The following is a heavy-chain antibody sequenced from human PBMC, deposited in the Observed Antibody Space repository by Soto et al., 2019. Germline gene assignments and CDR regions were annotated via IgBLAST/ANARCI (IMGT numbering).Heavy chain of an antibody. J-gene: IGHJ5*02. D-gene: IGHD2-15*01. CDR1: GYTFTRYT. Sequence: ASVKVSCKASGYTFTRYTMNWVRQAPGQRLEWMGWINPDNGNTKPPQKFQDRVIITRDTSASTAYMDLSSLRSEDTAVYYCARGIATGQLDPWGQGTLVTVSS. CDR3: ARGIATGQLDP. V-gene: IGHV1-3*01. CDR2: INPDNGNT.